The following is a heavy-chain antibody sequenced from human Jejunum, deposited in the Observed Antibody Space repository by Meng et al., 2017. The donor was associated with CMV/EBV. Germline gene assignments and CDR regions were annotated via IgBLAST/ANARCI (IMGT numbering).Heavy chain of an antibody. D-gene: IGHD1-1*01. CDR1: GLTFISHS. CDR2: ISSTSSTT. J-gene: IGHJ4*02. CDR3: ARNPPGKGFIDY. Sequence: SGLTFISHSMNWVRQAPGKGLEWVSYISSTSSTTHYADSMKGRFTISRDNAKNSLYLQMNSLRGEDTAVYYCARNPPGKGFIDYWGQGTLVTVSS. V-gene: IGHV3-48*04.